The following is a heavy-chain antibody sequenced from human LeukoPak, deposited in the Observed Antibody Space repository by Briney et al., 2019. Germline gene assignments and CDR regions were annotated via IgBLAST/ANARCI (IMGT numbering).Heavy chain of an antibody. CDR1: GFTFSSYA. J-gene: IGHJ4*02. CDR3: AKEGPSIWFGEFDGFDY. Sequence: GGFLRLSCAASGFTFSSYAMSWVRQAPGKGLEWVSAISGSGGSTYYADSVKGRFTISRDNSKNTLYLQMNSLRAEDTAVYYCAKEGPSIWFGEFDGFDYWGQGTLVTVSS. D-gene: IGHD3-10*01. CDR2: ISGSGGST. V-gene: IGHV3-23*01.